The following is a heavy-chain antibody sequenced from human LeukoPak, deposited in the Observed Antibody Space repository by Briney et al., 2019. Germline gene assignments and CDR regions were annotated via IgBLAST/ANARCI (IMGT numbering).Heavy chain of an antibody. CDR2: ISWNSASR. Sequence: PGGSLRLSCAASGFRFEDYTMHWVRQAPGKALEWVSGISWNSASRGYADSVKGRFTISRDNAKNSLYLQMSSLRAEDTAVYYCARDPWHGAFDIWGQGTMVTVSS. V-gene: IGHV3-9*01. CDR1: GFRFEDYT. J-gene: IGHJ3*02. CDR3: ARDPWHGAFDI.